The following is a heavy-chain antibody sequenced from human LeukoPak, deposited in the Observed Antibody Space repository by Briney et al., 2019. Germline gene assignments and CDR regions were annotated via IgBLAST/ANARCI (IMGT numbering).Heavy chain of an antibody. V-gene: IGHV3-23*01. J-gene: IGHJ3*02. Sequence: PGGSLRLSCAASGFTFSTYAMSWVRQAPGQGLEWVSSISGSGAGKFYAAPVKGRFTTSRDNSKNTLYVQMNSLRAEDTALYYCAKAAYGDYGGALDIWGQGTMVIVSS. CDR2: ISGSGAGK. CDR3: AKAAYGDYGGALDI. CDR1: GFTFSTYA. D-gene: IGHD4-17*01.